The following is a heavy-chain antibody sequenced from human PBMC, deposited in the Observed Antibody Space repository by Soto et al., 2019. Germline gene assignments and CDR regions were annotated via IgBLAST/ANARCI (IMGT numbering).Heavy chain of an antibody. V-gene: IGHV3-23*01. CDR1: GFTFSSYA. CDR2: ISDNGRRT. CDR3: EKDPGWYDVHNGFDP. Sequence: EVQLLESGGGLVQPGGSLRLSCVASGFTFSSYAMSWVRQAPGKGLEWVSGISDNGRRTNYIDSVKGRFTISRDNSTNTLYLQMNSLRADDTAIYYCEKDPGWYDVHNGFDPWGQGTLVTVSS. J-gene: IGHJ5*02. D-gene: IGHD6-19*01.